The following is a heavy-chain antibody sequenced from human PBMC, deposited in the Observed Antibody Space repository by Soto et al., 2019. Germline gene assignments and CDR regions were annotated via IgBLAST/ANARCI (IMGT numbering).Heavy chain of an antibody. CDR3: AADAVWAVVYYYYGMDV. Sequence: ASVKVSCKASGFTFTSSAVQWVRQARGQRLEWIGWIVVGSGNTNYAQKFQERVTITRDMSTSTAYMELSSLRSEDTAVYYCAADAVWAVVYYYYGMDVWGQGTTVTVSS. CDR2: IVVGSGNT. J-gene: IGHJ6*02. CDR1: GFTFTSSA. V-gene: IGHV1-58*01. D-gene: IGHD3-16*01.